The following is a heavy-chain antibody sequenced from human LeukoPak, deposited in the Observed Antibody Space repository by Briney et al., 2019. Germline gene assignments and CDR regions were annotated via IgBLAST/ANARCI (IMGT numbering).Heavy chain of an antibody. V-gene: IGHV1-69*13. Sequence: ASVKVSCKASGGTFSSYAISWVRQAPGQGLEWMGGIIPIFGTANYAQKFQGRVTITADESTSTAYMELSSLRSEDTAVYYCARGNPNHWYFDLWGRGTLVTVSS. D-gene: IGHD1-14*01. CDR1: GGTFSSYA. J-gene: IGHJ2*01. CDR2: IIPIFGTA. CDR3: ARGNPNHWYFDL.